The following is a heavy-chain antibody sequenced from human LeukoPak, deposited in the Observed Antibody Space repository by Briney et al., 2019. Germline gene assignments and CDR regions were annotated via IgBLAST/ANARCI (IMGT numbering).Heavy chain of an antibody. Sequence: ASVKVSCKASGYTFTGYYMHWVRQTPGQGLEWMGWINPNSGGTNYAQKFQGRVTMTRDTSISTAYMELSRLRSDDTAVYYCARVSGEPDRESYFDYWGQGTLVTVSS. CDR2: INPNSGGT. D-gene: IGHD1-14*01. J-gene: IGHJ4*02. CDR3: ARVSGEPDRESYFDY. CDR1: GYTFTGYY. V-gene: IGHV1-2*02.